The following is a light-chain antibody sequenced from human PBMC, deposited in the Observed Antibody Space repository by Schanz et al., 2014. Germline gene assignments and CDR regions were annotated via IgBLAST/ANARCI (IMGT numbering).Light chain of an antibody. V-gene: IGLV2-14*03. Sequence: QSALTQPASVSGSPGQSITISCTGTSSDIGGYNYVSWYQQHPGKAPKVMIFDVSNRPSGVSNRFSGSKSGNTASLTISGLQAEDEADYYCCSYTSSNTVVFGGGTKLTVL. CDR3: CSYTSSNTVV. CDR2: DVS. CDR1: SSDIGGYNY. J-gene: IGLJ3*02.